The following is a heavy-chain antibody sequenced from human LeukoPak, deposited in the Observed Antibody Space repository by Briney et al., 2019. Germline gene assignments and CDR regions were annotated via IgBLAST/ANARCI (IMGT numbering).Heavy chain of an antibody. V-gene: IGHV3-48*01. CDR1: GFTFSSYS. CDR3: ARVLRYFDWLEGYYMDA. CDR2: ISSSSSTI. J-gene: IGHJ6*03. Sequence: GGSLRLSCAASGFTFSSYSMNWVRQTPGKGREWVSYISSSSSTIYYADSVKGRFSISRDNAKNSLYMQMNSLRAKVTSVYYCARVLRYFDWLEGYYMDAWGKGTTVTVSS. D-gene: IGHD3-9*01.